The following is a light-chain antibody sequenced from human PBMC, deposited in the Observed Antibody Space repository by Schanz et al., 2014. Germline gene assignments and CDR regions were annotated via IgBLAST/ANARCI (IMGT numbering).Light chain of an antibody. V-gene: IGKV3-20*01. CDR2: GAS. CDR1: QSVARSY. Sequence: EIVLTQSPGTLSLSPGERATLSCRASQSVARSYLAWYQQKPGQAPRVLIYGASIRASGIPDRFSGSGYGTDFSLTISRLEPEDFAVYYCQQYGSSPYTFGQGTKLEIK. CDR3: QQYGSSPYT. J-gene: IGKJ2*01.